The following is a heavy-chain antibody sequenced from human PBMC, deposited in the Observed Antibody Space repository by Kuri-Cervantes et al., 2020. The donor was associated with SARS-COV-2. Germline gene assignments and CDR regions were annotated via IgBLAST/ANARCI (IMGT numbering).Heavy chain of an antibody. J-gene: IGHJ4*02. D-gene: IGHD6-13*01. CDR2: INTNTGNP. V-gene: IGHV7-4-1*02. CDR3: ARGIAVGGSYRSDY. CDR1: GYTLTTYA. Sequence: ASVKVSCKASGYTLTTYAMIWVRQAPGQGLEWMGWINTNTGNPTYAQGFIGRFVFSLDTSVSTAYLQISSLKAEDTAVYYCARGIAVGGSYRSDYWGQGTLVTVSS.